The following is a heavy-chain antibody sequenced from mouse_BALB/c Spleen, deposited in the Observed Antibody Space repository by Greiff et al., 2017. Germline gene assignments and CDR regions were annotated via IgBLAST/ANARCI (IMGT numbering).Heavy chain of an antibody. CDR1: GFTFSSFG. V-gene: IGHV5-17*02. D-gene: IGHD2-12*01. CDR2: ISSGSSTI. CDR3: ARKGYYSYAMDY. Sequence: EVQVVESGGGLVQPGGSRKLSCAASGFTFSSFGMHWVRQAPEKGLEWVAYISSGSSTIYYADTVKGRFTISRDNPKNTLFLQMTSLRSEDTAMYYCARKGYYSYAMDYWGQGTSVTVSS. J-gene: IGHJ4*01.